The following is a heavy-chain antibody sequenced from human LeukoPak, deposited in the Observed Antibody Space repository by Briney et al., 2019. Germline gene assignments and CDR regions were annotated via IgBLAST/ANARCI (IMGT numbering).Heavy chain of an antibody. D-gene: IGHD2-2*01. Sequence: GGSLRLSCAASGFTFSSYAMHWVRQAPGKGLEWVAVISYGGSNKYYADSVKGRFTISRDNSKNTLYLQMNSLKAEDTAVYYCARDHPAGPYFDYWGQGTLVTVSS. CDR1: GFTFSSYA. CDR2: ISYGGSNK. CDR3: ARDHPAGPYFDY. J-gene: IGHJ4*02. V-gene: IGHV3-30*04.